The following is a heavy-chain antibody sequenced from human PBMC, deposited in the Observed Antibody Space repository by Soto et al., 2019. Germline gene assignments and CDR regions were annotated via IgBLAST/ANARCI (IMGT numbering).Heavy chain of an antibody. J-gene: IGHJ6*02. CDR1: GGTFSSYA. CDR3: ARTLVLWFGELIYYYYGMDV. CDR2: IIPIFGTA. V-gene: IGHV1-69*13. D-gene: IGHD3-10*01. Sequence: SVKVSCKASGGTFSSYAISCVRQAPGQGLEWMGGIIPIFGTANYAQKFQGRVTITADESTSTAYMELSSLRSEDTAVYYCARTLVLWFGELIYYYYGMDVWGQGTTVTVSS.